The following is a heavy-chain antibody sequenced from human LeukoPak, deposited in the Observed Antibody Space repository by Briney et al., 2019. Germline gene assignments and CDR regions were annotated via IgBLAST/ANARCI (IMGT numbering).Heavy chain of an antibody. Sequence: SVKVSCKASGGTFSSYAISWVRQAPGQGLEWMGGIIPIFGTANYAQKFQGRVTITTDESTSTAYMELSSLRSGDTAVYYCAREARSGWPTGDYWGQGTLVTVSS. CDR3: AREARSGWPTGDY. V-gene: IGHV1-69*05. D-gene: IGHD6-19*01. J-gene: IGHJ4*02. CDR1: GGTFSSYA. CDR2: IIPIFGTA.